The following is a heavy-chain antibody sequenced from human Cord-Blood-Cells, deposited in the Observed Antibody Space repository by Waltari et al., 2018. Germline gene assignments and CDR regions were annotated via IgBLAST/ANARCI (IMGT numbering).Heavy chain of an antibody. CDR1: GGSISSSSYY. V-gene: IGHV4-39*01. CDR2: IYYSGST. CDR3: ASSHRVVRGVIIYFQH. D-gene: IGHD3-10*01. J-gene: IGHJ1*01. Sequence: QLQLQESGPGLVKPSETLSLTSTVSGGSISSSSYYWGWIRQPPGKGLEWIGSIYYSGSTYYNPSLKSRVTISVDTSKNQFSLKLSSVTAADTAVYYCASSHRVVRGVIIYFQHWGQGTLVTVSS.